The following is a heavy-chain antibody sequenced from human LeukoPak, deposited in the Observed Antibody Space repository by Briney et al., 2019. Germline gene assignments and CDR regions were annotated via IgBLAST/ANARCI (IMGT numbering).Heavy chain of an antibody. V-gene: IGHV4-59*08. CDR3: TRHDVVAVIGHGMDV. D-gene: IGHD2-15*01. CDR2: ISQNGYT. Sequence: SETLSLTCTVSGASIGSYYWSWIRQPPGKGLEWIGYISQNGYTKYTPSIKSRVTISRDTSENQFSLILSSVTAADTAVYYCTRHDVVAVIGHGMDVWGQGTTVTVSS. J-gene: IGHJ6*02. CDR1: GASIGSYY.